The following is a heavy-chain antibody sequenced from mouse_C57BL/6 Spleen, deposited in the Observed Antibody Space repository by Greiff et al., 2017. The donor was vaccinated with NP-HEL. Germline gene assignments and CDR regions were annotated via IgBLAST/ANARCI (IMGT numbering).Heavy chain of an antibody. CDR3: ASEGRAMDY. J-gene: IGHJ4*01. Sequence: EVQLMESGGDLVKPGGSLKLSCAASGFTFSSYGMSWVRQTPDKRLEWVATISSGGSYTYYPDSVKGRFTISRDNAKNTLYLQMSSLKSEDTAMYYCASEGRAMDYWGQGTSVTVSS. CDR1: GFTFSSYG. CDR2: ISSGGSYT. V-gene: IGHV5-6*01.